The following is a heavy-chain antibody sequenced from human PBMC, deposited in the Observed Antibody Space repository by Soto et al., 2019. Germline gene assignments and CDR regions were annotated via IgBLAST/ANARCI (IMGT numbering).Heavy chain of an antibody. J-gene: IGHJ5*02. V-gene: IGHV1-3*04. Sequence: ASVKVSCKASGYTFTYYPIHWVRQAPGQRLEWMGWINIGNGNTASSQKFQDRVTITRETSASTAHMELTSLRSEDTAVYYCAREPLCGGRCYDNYFDPWGQGTLVTVS. CDR1: GYTFTYYP. CDR2: INIGNGNT. CDR3: AREPLCGGRCYDNYFDP. D-gene: IGHD2-15*01.